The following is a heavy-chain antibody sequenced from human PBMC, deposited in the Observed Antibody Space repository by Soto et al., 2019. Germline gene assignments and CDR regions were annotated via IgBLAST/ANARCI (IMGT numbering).Heavy chain of an antibody. V-gene: IGHV4-39*01. CDR3: VGVTVTRPLFDF. J-gene: IGHJ4*02. D-gene: IGHD2-21*02. CDR1: GGSTSGSSYY. Sequence: SLTCSVSGGSTSGSSYYWGWIRQAPGKGLEWIGTISYSGNTFYNPSLRSRLTVSGDTSKNQFSLHLSSVTAADTALYYCVGVTVTRPLFDFWGQGTLVTVSS. CDR2: ISYSGNT.